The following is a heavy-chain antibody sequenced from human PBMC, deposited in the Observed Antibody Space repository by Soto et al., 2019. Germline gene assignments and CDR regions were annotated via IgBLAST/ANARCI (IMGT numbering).Heavy chain of an antibody. CDR1: GFTFSSYG. CDR2: ISYDGSNK. V-gene: IGHV3-30*03. J-gene: IGHJ6*03. D-gene: IGHD5-12*01. CDR3: ARKTSVATIMGYYYYMDV. Sequence: VGSLRLSCAASGFTFSSYGMHWVRQAPGKGLEWVAVISYDGSNKYYADSVKGRFTISRDNSKNTLYLQMNSLRAEDTAVYYCARKTSVATIMGYYYYMDVWGKGTTVNVSS.